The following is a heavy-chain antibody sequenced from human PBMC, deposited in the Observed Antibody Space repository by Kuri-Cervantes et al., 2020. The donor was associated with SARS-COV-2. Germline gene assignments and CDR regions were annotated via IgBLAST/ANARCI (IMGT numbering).Heavy chain of an antibody. J-gene: IGHJ6*03. CDR1: GFTVRSSH. Sequence: GESLKISCAASGFTVRSSHMNWVRQAPGKGLEWISSISDWSLNIYYADSVKGRFNISRDNAKNSLFLQMNSLRVEDTAVYYCTRDRRRYSGDTSNFYMDVWGTGTTVTVSS. CDR2: ISDWSLNI. V-gene: IGHV3-48*01. CDR3: TRDRRRYSGDTSNFYMDV. D-gene: IGHD5-12*01.